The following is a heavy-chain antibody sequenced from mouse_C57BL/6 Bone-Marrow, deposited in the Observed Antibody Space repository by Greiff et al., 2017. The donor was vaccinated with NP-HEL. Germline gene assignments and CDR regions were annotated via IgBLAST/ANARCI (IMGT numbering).Heavy chain of an antibody. V-gene: IGHV1-69*02. CDR3: ARSIVATYWYFDV. CDR2: IDPSDSDT. D-gene: IGHD1-1*01. J-gene: IGHJ1*03. Sequence: QVQLQQPGAELVRPGASVKLSCKASGYTFTSYWMHWVKQRPGQGLEWIGEIDPSDSDTNYNPKFKGKATLTVDKSSSTAYLQLSSLTSEDSAVYYCARSIVATYWYFDVRGTGTTVTVSS. CDR1: GYTFTSYW.